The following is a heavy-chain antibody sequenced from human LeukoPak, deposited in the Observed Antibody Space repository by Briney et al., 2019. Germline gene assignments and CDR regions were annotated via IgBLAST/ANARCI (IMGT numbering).Heavy chain of an antibody. CDR3: AREAGIAATNYYFDY. Sequence: PGRSLRLSCAASGFTFSSYAMHWVRQAPGKGLEWVAVISYDGSNKYYADSVKGRFTISRDNSKNTLYLQMNSLRAEDTAVYYCAREAGIAATNYYFDYWGQGTPVTVSS. J-gene: IGHJ4*02. CDR1: GFTFSSYA. V-gene: IGHV3-30*04. CDR2: ISYDGSNK. D-gene: IGHD6-13*01.